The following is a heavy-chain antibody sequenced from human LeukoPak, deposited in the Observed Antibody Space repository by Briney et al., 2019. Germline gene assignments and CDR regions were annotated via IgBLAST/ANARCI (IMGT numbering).Heavy chain of an antibody. CDR2: IKSKSDGGTT. J-gene: IGHJ3*02. CDR1: GLIFSNAW. Sequence: GGSLRLSCAASGLIFSNAWMSWVRQAPGKGLEWVGRIKSKSDGGTTDYAAPVKGRFAISRDDSKSTLYLQMNSLKTEDTAVYYCTTDDFRRRFSSGFRAFGIWGQGTMVTVSS. D-gene: IGHD6-19*01. CDR3: TTDDFRRRFSSGFRAFGI. V-gene: IGHV3-15*01.